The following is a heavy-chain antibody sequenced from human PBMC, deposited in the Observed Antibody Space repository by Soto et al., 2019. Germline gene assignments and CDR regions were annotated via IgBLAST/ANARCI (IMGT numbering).Heavy chain of an antibody. CDR1: GDSITSNY. CDR3: AKTQEGGFYS. Sequence: PSETLSLTCTVSGDSITSNYWSWIRQSPGQGLEWIGYFHYSLNTNYNPSLKSRVIISVDTSKNQFFLKLTSVTAADTAMYYCAKTQEGGFYSWGQGILVPVSA. D-gene: IGHD3-16*01. J-gene: IGHJ5*01. V-gene: IGHV4-59*01. CDR2: FHYSLNT.